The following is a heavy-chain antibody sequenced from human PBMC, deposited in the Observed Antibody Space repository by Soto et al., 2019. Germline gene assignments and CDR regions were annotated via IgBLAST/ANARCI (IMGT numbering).Heavy chain of an antibody. CDR2: INPNSGGT. J-gene: IGHJ4*02. D-gene: IGHD3-10*01. CDR3: ARDTQLLWFGELWDYFDY. V-gene: IGHV1-2*02. CDR1: GYTFTGYY. Sequence: ASVKVSCKASGYTFTGYYMHWVRQAPGQGLEWMGWINPNSGGTNYAQKFQGRVTMTRDTSISTAYMELSRLRSDDTAVYYCARDTQLLWFGELWDYFDYWGQGTLVTVSS.